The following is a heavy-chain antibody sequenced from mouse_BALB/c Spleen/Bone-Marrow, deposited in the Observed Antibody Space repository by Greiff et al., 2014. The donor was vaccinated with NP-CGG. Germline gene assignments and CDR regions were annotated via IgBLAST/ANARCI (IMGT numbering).Heavy chain of an antibody. CDR2: IDPANGNT. CDR1: GFNIKDTY. Sequence: VHVKQSGAELVKPGASVKLSCTASGFNIKDTYMHWVKQRPEQGLEWIGRIDPANGNTKYDPKFQGKATITADTSSNTAHLHLSSLTSEDTAVYYCANDWFAYWGQGTLATVSA. J-gene: IGHJ3*01. V-gene: IGHV14-3*02. CDR3: ANDWFAY. D-gene: IGHD2-3*01.